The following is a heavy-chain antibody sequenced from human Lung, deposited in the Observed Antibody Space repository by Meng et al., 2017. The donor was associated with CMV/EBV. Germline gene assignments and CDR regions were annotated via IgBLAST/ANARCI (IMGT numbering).Heavy chain of an antibody. V-gene: IGHV4-61*08. D-gene: IGHD1-26*01. CDR1: GVSVSNDDYH. CDR2: LYSTGTD. Sequence: SETQSLTCSVSGVSVSNDDYHWSWIRQSPGKGLEWIGQLYSTGTDTFNPSLMSRVTISKDTSKNRFSLTLTSVTAADTAVYFCVAYLVGIGGRGYWGQGRMVTVSS. CDR3: VAYLVGIGGRGY. J-gene: IGHJ4*02.